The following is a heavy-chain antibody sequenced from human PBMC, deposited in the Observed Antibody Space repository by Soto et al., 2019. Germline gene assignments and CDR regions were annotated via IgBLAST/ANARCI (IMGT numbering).Heavy chain of an antibody. V-gene: IGHV3-21*01. J-gene: IGHJ4*02. CDR1: GFTFSSYS. Sequence: EVQLVESGGGLVKPGGSLRLSCAASGFTFSSYSMNWVRQAPGKGLEGVSSISSSSSYIYYADSVKGRFTISRDNAKNTLYRKMNSLGDEDTAVYYGARETGYSYGGFDEWGQGTLVTVSS. CDR3: ARETGYSYGGFDE. CDR2: ISSSSSYI. D-gene: IGHD5-18*01.